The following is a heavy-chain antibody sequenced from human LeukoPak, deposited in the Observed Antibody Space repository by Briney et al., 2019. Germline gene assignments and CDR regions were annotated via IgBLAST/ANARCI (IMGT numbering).Heavy chain of an antibody. V-gene: IGHV3-23*01. D-gene: IGHD3-22*01. Sequence: TGGSLRLSCAASGFTFSSYAMSWVRQAPGKRLEWVSVISGSGRSTDYADSVKGRFTISRDNSKSTLYLQMNSLRAEDTAVYFCAKDWRTQWLLRYAAFDYWGQGTLVTVSS. CDR1: GFTFSSYA. J-gene: IGHJ4*02. CDR2: ISGSGRST. CDR3: AKDWRTQWLLRYAAFDY.